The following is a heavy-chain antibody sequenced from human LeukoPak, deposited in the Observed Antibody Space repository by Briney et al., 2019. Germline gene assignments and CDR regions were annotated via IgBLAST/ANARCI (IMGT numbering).Heavy chain of an antibody. CDR2: IYHSGST. Sequence: SGTLSLTCAVSGGSISSSNWWSWVRQPPGKGLEWIGEIYHSGSTNYNPSLKSRVTISVDKSKNQFSLKLSSVTAADTAVYYCARDSYSSTAPGAFDIWGQGTMVTVSS. CDR1: GGSISSSNW. V-gene: IGHV4-4*02. J-gene: IGHJ3*02. D-gene: IGHD6-13*01. CDR3: ARDSYSSTAPGAFDI.